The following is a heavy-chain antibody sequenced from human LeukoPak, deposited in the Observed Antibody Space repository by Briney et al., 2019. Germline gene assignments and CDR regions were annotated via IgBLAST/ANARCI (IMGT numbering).Heavy chain of an antibody. D-gene: IGHD3-3*02. CDR3: Y. CDR2: IYHSGST. V-gene: IGHV4-30-2*01. CDR1: GGSISSGGYY. J-gene: IGHJ4*02. Sequence: PSQTLSLTCTVSGGSISSGGYYWSWIRQPPGKGLEWIGYIYHSGSTYYNPSLKSRVTISVDRSKNQFTLSARVLAGVGPFYYFDYWGQGTLDTVSS.